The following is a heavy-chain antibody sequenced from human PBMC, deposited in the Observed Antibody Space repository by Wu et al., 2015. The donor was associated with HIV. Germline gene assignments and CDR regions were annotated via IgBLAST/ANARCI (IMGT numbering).Heavy chain of an antibody. D-gene: IGHD3-10*01. CDR1: GGSISSGDYY. CDR2: IYYSGST. J-gene: IGHJ6*02. Sequence: VQLQESGPGLVKPSQTLSLTCTVSGGSISSGDYYWSWIRQPPGKGLEWIGYIYYSGSTFYNPSLKSRVIISIDTSKNQFSLKLSSVTAADTAVYYCARRGAAFYYGMDVWGQGTTVTVSS. CDR3: ARRGAAFYYGMDV. V-gene: IGHV4-30-4*01.